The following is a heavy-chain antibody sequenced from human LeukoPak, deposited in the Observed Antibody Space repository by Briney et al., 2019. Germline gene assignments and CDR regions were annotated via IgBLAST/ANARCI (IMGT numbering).Heavy chain of an antibody. J-gene: IGHJ4*02. V-gene: IGHV4-59*01. CDR2: IYDNGNT. CDR3: ARGLGPRQLLINY. D-gene: IGHD6-19*01. Sequence: PSETLSLTCTVSGGSISSYYWNWIRQPPGKGLEWIGYIYDNGNTNYNPSLKSRVTISVDASKNQFSLKLSSVTDADAAVYFCARGLGPRQLLINYWGQGTLVTVSS. CDR1: GGSISSYY.